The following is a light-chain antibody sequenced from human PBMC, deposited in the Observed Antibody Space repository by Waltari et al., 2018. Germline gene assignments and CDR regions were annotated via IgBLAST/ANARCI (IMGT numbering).Light chain of an antibody. CDR3: SSYTSSSTFV. Sequence: QSALTQPASVSGSPGQSIRISCTGTSSDVGGSNYFPWYQQHPGKAPKPMIYDVSQRPLGISNRFSGSKSGNTASLTISGLQAEDEADYYCSSYTSSSTFVFGIGTKVTVL. CDR1: SSDVGGSNY. CDR2: DVS. V-gene: IGLV2-14*03. J-gene: IGLJ1*01.